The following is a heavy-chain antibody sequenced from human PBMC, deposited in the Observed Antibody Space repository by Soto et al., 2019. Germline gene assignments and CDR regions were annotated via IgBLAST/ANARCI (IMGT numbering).Heavy chain of an antibody. J-gene: IGHJ6*03. CDR3: ARSPRTYCTNGVCYYYYMDV. D-gene: IGHD2-8*01. Sequence: ASETLSLTCTVSGGSISSGGYYWSWIRQHPGKGLEWIGYIYYSGSTYYNPSLKSRVTISVDTSKNQFSLKLSSVTAADTAVYYCARSPRTYCTNGVCYYYYMDVWGKGTTVTVSS. CDR2: IYYSGST. V-gene: IGHV4-31*03. CDR1: GGSISSGGYY.